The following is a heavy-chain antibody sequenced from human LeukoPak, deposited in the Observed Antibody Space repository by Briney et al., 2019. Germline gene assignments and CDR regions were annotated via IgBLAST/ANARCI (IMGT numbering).Heavy chain of an antibody. CDR1: GFTFSDYY. CDR3: ASNRGGLYSYGYHSYDY. J-gene: IGHJ4*02. Sequence: GSLRLSCAASGFTFSDYYMSWIRQAPGKGLEWVSYIGSSGSTIYYADSVKGRFTISRDNAKNSLYLQMNSLRAEDTAVYYCASNRGGLYSYGYHSYDYWGQGTLVTVSS. V-gene: IGHV3-11*01. CDR2: IGSSGSTI. D-gene: IGHD5-18*01.